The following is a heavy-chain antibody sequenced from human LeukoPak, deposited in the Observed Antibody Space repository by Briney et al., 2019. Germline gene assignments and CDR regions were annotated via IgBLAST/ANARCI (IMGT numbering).Heavy chain of an antibody. CDR1: GDTFSSYT. CDR2: IIPIFGSA. V-gene: IGHV1-69*13. CDR3: ARAYMTATRHFDY. D-gene: IGHD2-21*02. J-gene: IGHJ4*02. Sequence: ASVKVSCKASGDTFSSYTISWVRQAPGQGLEWMGRIIPIFGSANYAQKFQGRVTITADESTSTAYMELSSLRSEDTAMYYCARAYMTATRHFDYWGEGTLVTVSS.